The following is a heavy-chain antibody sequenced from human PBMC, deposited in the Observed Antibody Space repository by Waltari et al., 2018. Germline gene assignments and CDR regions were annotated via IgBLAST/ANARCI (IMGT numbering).Heavy chain of an antibody. D-gene: IGHD3-22*01. CDR3: AREGYYDSSGYYYVDY. V-gene: IGHV1-46*01. J-gene: IGHJ4*02. CDR2: INPRGGST. Sequence: QVQLVQSGAEVKKPGASVKVSCKASGYTFTSYYMHWVRQAPGQGLEWMGIINPRGGSTSYEQKFQGRVTMTRDTSTSTVYMELSSLRSEDTAVYYCAREGYYDSSGYYYVDYWGQGTLVTVSS. CDR1: GYTFTSYY.